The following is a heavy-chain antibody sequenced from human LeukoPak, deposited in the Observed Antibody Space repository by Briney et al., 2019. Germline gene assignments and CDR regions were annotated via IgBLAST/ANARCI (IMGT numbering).Heavy chain of an antibody. Sequence: GGSLRLSCAASGFTFSSYEMNWVRQAPGKGLEWVSYISSSGSTIYYADSVEGRFTISRDNAKNSLYLQMNSLRAEDTAVYYCARDWLLFEGSYYYYGMDVWGQGTTVTVSS. V-gene: IGHV3-48*03. CDR3: ARDWLLFEGSYYYYGMDV. CDR1: GFTFSSYE. J-gene: IGHJ6*02. CDR2: ISSSGSTI. D-gene: IGHD2-2*01.